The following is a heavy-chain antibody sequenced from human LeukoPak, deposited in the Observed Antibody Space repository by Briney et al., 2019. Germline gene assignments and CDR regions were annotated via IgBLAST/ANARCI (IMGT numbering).Heavy chain of an antibody. CDR3: ARNERVGSSWYGGGYYFDY. CDR2: INHSGGT. V-gene: IGHV4-34*01. D-gene: IGHD6-13*01. J-gene: IGHJ4*02. Sequence: SETLSLTCAVYGGSFSGYYWSWIRQPPGKGLEWIGEINHSGGTNYNPSLKSRVTISVDTSKNQFSLKLSSVTAADTAVYYCARNERVGSSWYGGGYYFDYWGQGTLVTVSS. CDR1: GGSFSGYY.